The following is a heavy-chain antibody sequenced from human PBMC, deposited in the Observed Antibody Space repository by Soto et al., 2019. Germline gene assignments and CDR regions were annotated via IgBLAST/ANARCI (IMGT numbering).Heavy chain of an antibody. J-gene: IGHJ4*02. CDR2: ITSSGGIT. Sequence: RQVPGKGLEWISGITSSGGITSYTDSVKGRFTISRDNSRNTLHLQMNSLRLEDTAVYYCARGRLLPDYWGQGTLVTVSS. CDR3: ARGRLLPDY. V-gene: IGHV3-23*01.